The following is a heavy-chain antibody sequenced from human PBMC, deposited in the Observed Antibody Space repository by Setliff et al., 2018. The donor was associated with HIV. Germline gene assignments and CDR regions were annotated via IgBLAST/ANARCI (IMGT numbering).Heavy chain of an antibody. CDR3: AREIWGQVAHVPYGMDV. CDR2: IYYSGNT. D-gene: IGHD5-12*01. J-gene: IGHJ6*02. Sequence: SETLSLTCTVSGGSVSSGGYYWTWIRQHPGKGLEWIAYIYYSGNTFYNPSLKSRVTMSVDTSKNQFSLKVRYVTAADTAIYYCAREIWGQVAHVPYGMDVWGQGTTVTVSS. V-gene: IGHV4-31*03. CDR1: GGSVSSGGYY.